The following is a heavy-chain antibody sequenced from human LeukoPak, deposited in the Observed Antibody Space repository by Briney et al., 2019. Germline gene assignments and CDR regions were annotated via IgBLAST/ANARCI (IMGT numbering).Heavy chain of an antibody. J-gene: IGHJ4*02. CDR3: ARVRISGTYYDILTGYYFDY. D-gene: IGHD3-9*01. V-gene: IGHV1-2*02. CDR1: GYPFTGYY. Sequence: ASVKVSCKASGYPFTGYYMHWVRLAPGQGLEWMGWINPNSGGTNYAQKFQGRVTMTRDTSINTAYMELSRLRSDDTAVYYCARVRISGTYYDILTGYYFDYWGQGTLVTVYS. CDR2: INPNSGGT.